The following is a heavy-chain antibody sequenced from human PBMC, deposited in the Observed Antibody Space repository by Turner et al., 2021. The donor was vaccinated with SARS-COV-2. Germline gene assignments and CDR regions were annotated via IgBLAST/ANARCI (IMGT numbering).Heavy chain of an antibody. V-gene: IGHV3-30*18. CDR3: AKQQGLYSNPMYYFDY. D-gene: IGHD4-4*01. CDR1: GFTFSSYG. Sequence: QVQLVESGGGVVHPGRSLRPSCAASGFTFSSYGMHWVRQAPGKGLEWVGGTSYDGSNKYYADSVKGRFTISRDNSKNTLYLQMNSLRAEDTAVYYCAKQQGLYSNPMYYFDYWGQGTLVTVSS. J-gene: IGHJ4*02. CDR2: TSYDGSNK.